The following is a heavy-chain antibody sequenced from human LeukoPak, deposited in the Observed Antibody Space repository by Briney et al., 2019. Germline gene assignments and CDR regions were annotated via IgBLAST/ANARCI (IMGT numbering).Heavy chain of an antibody. CDR1: GYTFSTYG. V-gene: IGHV1-18*01. D-gene: IGHD6-19*01. J-gene: IGHJ5*02. Sequence: ASVKVSCKTSGYTFSTYGISWVRQAPGQGLKWMGWISGYNYHTDYAQKFQGRLTVTTDTSTKTAYMELRNLRSDDTAVYYCARDSQIAVAVEGWLDPWGQGTLVTVSS. CDR2: ISGYNYHT. CDR3: ARDSQIAVAVEGWLDP.